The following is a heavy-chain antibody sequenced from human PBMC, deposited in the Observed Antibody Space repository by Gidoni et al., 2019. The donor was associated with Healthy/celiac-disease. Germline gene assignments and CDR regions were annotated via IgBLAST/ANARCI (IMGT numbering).Heavy chain of an antibody. D-gene: IGHD3-10*01. V-gene: IGHV1-69*17. CDR2: IIPIFGIA. CDR3: ARKWFGERKRGGYYYYYGMDV. Sequence: QVQLVQSGAEVKKPGSSVKVSCKASGGTFSSYAIRWVRQAPGQGLEWMGGIIPIFGIANYAQKFQGRVTITAEKSTSTAYMELSSLRSEDTAVYYCARKWFGERKRGGYYYYYGMDVWGQGTTVTVSS. CDR1: GGTFSSYA. J-gene: IGHJ6*02.